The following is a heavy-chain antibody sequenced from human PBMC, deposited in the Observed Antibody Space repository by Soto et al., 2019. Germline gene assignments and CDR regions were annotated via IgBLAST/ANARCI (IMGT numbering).Heavy chain of an antibody. CDR1: GFPFSSYW. J-gene: IGHJ4*02. Sequence: EVQLVESGGDLVQRGGSLRLSCAASGFPFSSYWMHWVRHTPGKGLDWVARISGDGVTTYYADSVTGRFTVSRDNAKNTLSLQLSGLRAEHTAVYYCAREYYGLLTGYYTDYWGQGTLVSVSS. CDR2: ISGDGVTT. V-gene: IGHV3-74*01. CDR3: AREYYGLLTGYYTDY. D-gene: IGHD3-9*01.